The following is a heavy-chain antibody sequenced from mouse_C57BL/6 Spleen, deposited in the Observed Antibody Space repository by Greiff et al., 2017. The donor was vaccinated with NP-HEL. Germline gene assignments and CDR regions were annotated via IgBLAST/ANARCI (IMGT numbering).Heavy chain of an antibody. CDR1: GYTFTSYG. D-gene: IGHD2-10*01. CDR2: IYPRSGNT. J-gene: IGHJ2*01. Sequence: QVQLKQSGAELARPGASVKLSCKASGYTFTSYGISWVKQRTGQGLEWIGEIYPRSGNTYYNEKFKGKATLTADKSSSTAYMELRSLTSEDSAVYFCARSALLWPVDYWGQGTTLTVSS. V-gene: IGHV1-81*01. CDR3: ARSALLWPVDY.